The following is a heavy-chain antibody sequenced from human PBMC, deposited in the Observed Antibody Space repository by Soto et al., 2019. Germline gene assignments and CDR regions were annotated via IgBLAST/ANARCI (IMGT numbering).Heavy chain of an antibody. Sequence: QVQLQESGPGLVKPSETLSLTCSVSGGSITSHYCSWFRQPPGKGLEWIGYIHHSGSTSYNPTLKSRVTMSVDKSKKQFSLKVSSVTATDPALYYCARQGFGQLHGLVAVWGPGTTVTVSS. CDR3: ARQGFGQLHGLVAV. J-gene: IGHJ6*02. V-gene: IGHV4-59*08. CDR1: GGSITSHY. CDR2: IHHSGST. D-gene: IGHD3-10*01.